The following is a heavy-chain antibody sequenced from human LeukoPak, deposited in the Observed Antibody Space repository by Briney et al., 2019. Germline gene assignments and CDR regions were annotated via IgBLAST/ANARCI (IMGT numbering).Heavy chain of an antibody. CDR1: GFTFSSYW. J-gene: IGHJ6*03. Sequence: PGGSLRLSCAASGFTFSSYWMSWIRQPPGKGLEWIGYIYYSGSTNYNPSLKSRVTVSVDTSKNQFSLTLSSVTAADTAVYYCARDGPSHYYYYMDVWGKGTTVTISS. CDR3: ARDGPSHYYYYMDV. CDR2: IYYSGST. V-gene: IGHV4-59*01.